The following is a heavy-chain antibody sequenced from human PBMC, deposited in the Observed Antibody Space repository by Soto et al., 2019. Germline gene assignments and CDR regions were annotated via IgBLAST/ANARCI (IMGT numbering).Heavy chain of an antibody. D-gene: IGHD1-26*01. V-gene: IGHV4-61*01. CDR3: ASGWELLAY. J-gene: IGHJ4*02. CDR2: IYYSGST. CDR1: GGSVSSGRYY. Sequence: QVQLQESGPGLVKPSETLSLTCTVSGGSVSSGRYYWSWIRQPPGKGLEWIGYIYYSGSTNYNPSLKSRVTISVDTSKNQFSLKLSTVTAADTAVYYGASGWELLAYWGQGTLVTVSS.